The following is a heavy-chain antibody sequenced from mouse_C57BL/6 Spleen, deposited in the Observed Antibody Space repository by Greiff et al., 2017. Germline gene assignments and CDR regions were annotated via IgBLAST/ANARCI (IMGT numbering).Heavy chain of an antibody. V-gene: IGHV1-4*01. Sequence: QVQLQQSGAELVRPGASVKLSCKASGYTFTSYTMHWVKQRPGQGLEWIGYINPSSGYTKYNQKFKGKATLTGDKSSSTASLQLSSLPSEDSAVYYCVRWVTTVGATEPYAMDYWGQGTSVTVSS. CDR3: VRWVTTVGATEPYAMDY. CDR2: INPSSGYT. D-gene: IGHD1-1*01. J-gene: IGHJ4*01. CDR1: GYTFTSYT.